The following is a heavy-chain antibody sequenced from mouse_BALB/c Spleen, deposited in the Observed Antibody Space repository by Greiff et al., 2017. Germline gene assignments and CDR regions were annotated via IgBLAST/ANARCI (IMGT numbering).Heavy chain of an antibody. CDR3: AREGGDGYYPSDY. J-gene: IGHJ2*01. CDR1: GYAFSSYW. V-gene: IGHV1-80*01. Sequence: QVQLQQSGAELVRPGSSVKISCKASGYAFSSYWMNWVKQRPGQGLEWIGQIYPGDGDTNYNGKFKGKATLTADKSSSTAYMQLSSLTSEDSAVYFCAREGGDGYYPSDYWGQGTTLTVSS. CDR2: IYPGDGDT. D-gene: IGHD2-3*01.